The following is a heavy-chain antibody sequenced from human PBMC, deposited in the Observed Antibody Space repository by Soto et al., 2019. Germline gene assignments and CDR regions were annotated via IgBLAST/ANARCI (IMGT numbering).Heavy chain of an antibody. Sequence: GGSLRLSCAASGFTFSSYAMSWVRQAPGKGLEWVSAISGSGGSTYYADSVKGRFTISRDNSKNTLYLQMNSLRAEDTAVYYWAKDDDFWSGYFDYWGQGTLVTVSS. CDR3: AKDDDFWSGYFDY. D-gene: IGHD3-3*01. CDR2: ISGSGGST. J-gene: IGHJ4*02. V-gene: IGHV3-23*01. CDR1: GFTFSSYA.